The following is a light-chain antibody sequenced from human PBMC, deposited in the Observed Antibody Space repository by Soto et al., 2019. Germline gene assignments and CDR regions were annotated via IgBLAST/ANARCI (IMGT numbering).Light chain of an antibody. J-gene: IGKJ1*01. V-gene: IGKV3-15*01. CDR2: GAS. Sequence: EIVMTQSPATLSVSPGERATLSCRARTSVSSSLAWYQQKPGQAPRLLIYGASTRATGITARFSGSGSGTEFTLTISLLQSEDYAVYYGQQYNNWWTFGQGTKVEVK. CDR3: QQYNNWWT. CDR1: TSVSSS.